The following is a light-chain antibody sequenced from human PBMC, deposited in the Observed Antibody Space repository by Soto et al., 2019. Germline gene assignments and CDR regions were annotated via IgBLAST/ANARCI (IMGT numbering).Light chain of an antibody. CDR1: NIGSKS. CDR3: QVWDNSDDHPVV. CDR2: DDS. J-gene: IGLJ2*01. Sequence: SYELTQPPSVSVAPGQTARITCGGNNIGSKSVHWYQQKPGQAPVVVVYDDSDRPSGIPERFSGYNSGNTATLTISRVEAGDEADYYCQVWDNSDDHPVVFGGGTKLTVL. V-gene: IGLV3-21*02.